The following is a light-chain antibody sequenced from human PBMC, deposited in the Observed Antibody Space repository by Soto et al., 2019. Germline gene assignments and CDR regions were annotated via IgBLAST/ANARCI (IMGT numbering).Light chain of an antibody. CDR2: GAS. Sequence: EIVLTQSPGTLSLSPGERATLSCRASQSVSSSHLAWYQQKPGQAPRLLIYGASSRATGIPDRFSGGGSGTDFTLTISRLEPEDFALYYCQQFVSSLYTFGQGTKLEIK. V-gene: IGKV3-20*01. J-gene: IGKJ2*01. CDR1: QSVSSSH. CDR3: QQFVSSLYT.